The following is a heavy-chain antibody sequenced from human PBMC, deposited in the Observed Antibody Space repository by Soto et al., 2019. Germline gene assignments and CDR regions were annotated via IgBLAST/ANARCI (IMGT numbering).Heavy chain of an antibody. V-gene: IGHV4-30-2*01. CDR3: GRGADYYDSSGYYFDY. CDR2: IYHSGST. CDR1: GGSISSGGYS. J-gene: IGHJ4*02. Sequence: QLQLQESGSGLVKPSQTLSLTCAVSGGSISSGGYSWSWIRQPPGKGLEWIGYIYHSGSTYYNPSLKSRVTISVDRSKNQFSLKLSSVTAADTAVYYCGRGADYYDSSGYYFDYWGQGTLVTVSS. D-gene: IGHD3-22*01.